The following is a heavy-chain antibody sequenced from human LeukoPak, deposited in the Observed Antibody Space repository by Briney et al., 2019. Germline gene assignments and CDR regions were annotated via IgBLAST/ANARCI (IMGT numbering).Heavy chain of an antibody. CDR2: ISTDGYTT. D-gene: IGHD2-15*01. V-gene: IGHV3-74*01. CDR3: VVGGSPGY. J-gene: IGHJ4*02. CDR1: GLAFSAYK. Sequence: GGSLRLSCAASGLAFSAYKMHWVRQAPRKGLVWVSRISTDGYTTDYADFVQGRFTASRDNTKNTWSLEMNSLRAEGTAVYYCVVGGSPGYWGQGTLVTVSS.